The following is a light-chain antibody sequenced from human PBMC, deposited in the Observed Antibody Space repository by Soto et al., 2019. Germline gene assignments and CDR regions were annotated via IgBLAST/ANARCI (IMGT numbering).Light chain of an antibody. CDR2: EVS. CDR3: SSFTGTSALIL. V-gene: IGLV2-14*01. J-gene: IGLJ2*01. Sequence: QSVVTQPASVSGSPGQSITISCTGTSSDVGGYDYVSWYQQYPGKAPRLIIYEVSSRPSGVSNRFSGSKSGNTASLTISGLRAEDEGDYLCSSFTGTSALILFGGGTKLTVL. CDR1: SSDVGGYDY.